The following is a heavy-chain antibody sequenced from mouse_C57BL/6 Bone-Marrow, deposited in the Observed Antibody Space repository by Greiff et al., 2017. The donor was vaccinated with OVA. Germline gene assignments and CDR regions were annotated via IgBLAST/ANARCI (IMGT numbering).Heavy chain of an antibody. CDR3: GGDDYELWFAY. CDR1: GFTFNTYA. CDR2: IRSKSSNYAT. V-gene: IGHV10-3*01. Sequence: EVQLVESGGGLVKPKGSLKLSCAASGFTFNTYAMHWVRQEPGKGVEWVARIRSKSSNYATYYADSVKDRFTISRDDSQTMLYLQMNNLKTEETASYYCGGDDYELWFAYWGQGTLVTVSA. D-gene: IGHD2-13*01. J-gene: IGHJ3*01.